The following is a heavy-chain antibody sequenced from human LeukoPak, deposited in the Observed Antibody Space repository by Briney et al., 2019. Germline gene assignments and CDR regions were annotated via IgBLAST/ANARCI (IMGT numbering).Heavy chain of an antibody. V-gene: IGHV4-34*01. CDR3: ARVTKLAKTYYYGSGSYYSRGFFDY. CDR1: GGSFSGYY. D-gene: IGHD3-10*01. CDR2: INHSGST. Sequence: PETLSLTCAVYGGSFSGYYWSWIRQPPGKGLEWIGEINHSGSTNYNPSLKSRVTIPVDTSKNQFSLKLSSVTAADTAVYYCARVTKLAKTYYYGSGSYYSRGFFDYWGQGTLVTVSS. J-gene: IGHJ4*02.